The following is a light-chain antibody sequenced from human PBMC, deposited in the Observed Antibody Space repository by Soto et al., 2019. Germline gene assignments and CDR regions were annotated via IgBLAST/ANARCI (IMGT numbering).Light chain of an antibody. Sequence: QSALTQPASVSGSPGQSITICCTGTRSDIGAYNFVSWYQQHPGEVPKLILYDVNVRPSGVSNRFSGSKSGNTASLTISGLQAEDEADYYCTSWTTSTTMIFGGGTQLTVL. CDR3: TSWTTSTTMI. CDR2: DVN. V-gene: IGLV2-14*03. CDR1: RSDIGAYNF. J-gene: IGLJ2*01.